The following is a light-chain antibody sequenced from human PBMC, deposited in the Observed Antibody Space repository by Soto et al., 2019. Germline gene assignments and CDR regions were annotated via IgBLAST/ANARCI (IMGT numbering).Light chain of an antibody. V-gene: IGKV3-15*01. J-gene: IGKJ4*01. Sequence: EIVMTQSPATLSLSPGERATLSCRASLRVSSDLAWYRQKPGQAPRLLIYRAFTRATGIPARFSGSGFGTDFTLTISSLQYEDFEVYYCQQYNNCPLTFGGGTKVEIK. CDR2: RAF. CDR1: LRVSSD. CDR3: QQYNNCPLT.